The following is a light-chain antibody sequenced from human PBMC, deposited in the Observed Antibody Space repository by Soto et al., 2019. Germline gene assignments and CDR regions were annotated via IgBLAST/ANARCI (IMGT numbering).Light chain of an antibody. CDR3: QQFQSSLRT. J-gene: IGKJ1*01. CDR1: QSVSKY. V-gene: IGKV3-11*01. Sequence: IVMTQSPATLSVSPGESATLSCWASQSVSKYLAWYQQKPGQAPRLLIYDASNRAAGIPARFSGSGSGTDFTLTISRLEPEDFAVYFCQQFQSSLRTFGQGTKVDIK. CDR2: DAS.